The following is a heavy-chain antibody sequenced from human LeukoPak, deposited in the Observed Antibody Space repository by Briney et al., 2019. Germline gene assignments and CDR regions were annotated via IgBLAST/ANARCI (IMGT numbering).Heavy chain of an antibody. D-gene: IGHD6-13*01. Sequence: GASVKVSCKTSGYTFSSYYIHWVRQAPGQELEWMGWINPSSGGTEYAQKFQGRVTMTGDTSISTAYMELSRLRSDDTAVYYCARDRGSSWYVDYWGQGTLVTVSS. J-gene: IGHJ4*02. V-gene: IGHV1-2*02. CDR3: ARDRGSSWYVDY. CDR2: INPSSGGT. CDR1: GYTFSSYY.